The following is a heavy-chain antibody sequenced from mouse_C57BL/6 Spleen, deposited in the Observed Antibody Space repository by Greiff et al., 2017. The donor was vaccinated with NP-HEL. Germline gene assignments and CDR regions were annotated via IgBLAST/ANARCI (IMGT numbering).Heavy chain of an antibody. D-gene: IGHD1-1*01. Sequence: QVQLKESGAELVRPGASVKLSCKASGYTFTDYYINWVKQRPGQGLEWIARIYPGSGNTYYNEKFKGKATLTAEKSSSTAYMQLSSLTSEDSAVYFCARGDYYGSDAMDYWGQGTSVTVSS. CDR2: IYPGSGNT. CDR3: ARGDYYGSDAMDY. J-gene: IGHJ4*01. V-gene: IGHV1-76*01. CDR1: GYTFTDYY.